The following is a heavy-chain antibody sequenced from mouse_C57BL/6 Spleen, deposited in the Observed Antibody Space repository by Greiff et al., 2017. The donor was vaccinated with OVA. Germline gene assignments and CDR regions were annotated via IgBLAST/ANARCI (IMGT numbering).Heavy chain of an antibody. CDR3: ARADYYGSSYGNYYAMDY. CDR2: INPSNGGT. J-gene: IGHJ4*01. D-gene: IGHD1-1*01. V-gene: IGHV1-53*01. CDR1: GYTFTSYW. Sequence: VQLQQPGTELVKPGASVKLSCKASGYTFTSYWMHWVKQRPGQGLEWIGNINPSNGGTNYNEKFKSKATLTVDKSSSTAYMQLSSLTSEDSAVYYCARADYYGSSYGNYYAMDYWGQGTSVTVSS.